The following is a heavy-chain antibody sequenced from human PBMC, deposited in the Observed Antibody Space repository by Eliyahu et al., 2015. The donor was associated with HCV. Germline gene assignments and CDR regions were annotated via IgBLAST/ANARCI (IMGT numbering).Heavy chain of an antibody. J-gene: IGHJ4*02. CDR2: ISGSGGST. D-gene: IGHD3-10*01. CDR3: AKCPEMGGLLWFGELGDFDY. Sequence: EVQLLESGGGLVQPGGSLRLSCAASGFTFSSYAMSWVRQAPGKGLEWVSAISGSGGSTYYADSVKGRFTISRDNSKNTLYLQMNSLRAEDTAVYYCAKCPEMGGLLWFGELGDFDYWGQGTLVTVSS. CDR1: GFTFSSYA. V-gene: IGHV3-23*01.